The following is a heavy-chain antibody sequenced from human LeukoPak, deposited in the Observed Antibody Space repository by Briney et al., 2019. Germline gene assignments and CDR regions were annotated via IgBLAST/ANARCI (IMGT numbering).Heavy chain of an antibody. CDR1: GGSISSYY. CDR2: IYYSGST. D-gene: IGHD6-19*01. CDR3: ARLALPMRSSGRDY. V-gene: IGHV4-59*12. J-gene: IGHJ4*02. Sequence: PSETLSLTCTVSGGSISSYYWSWIRQPPGKGLEWIGYIYYSGSTNYNPSLKSRVTISVDTSKNQFSLKLSSVTAADTAVYYCARLALPMRSSGRDYWGQGTLVTVSS.